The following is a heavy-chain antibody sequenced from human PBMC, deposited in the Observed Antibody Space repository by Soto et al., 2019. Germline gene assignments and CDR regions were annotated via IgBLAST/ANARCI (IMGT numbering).Heavy chain of an antibody. CDR3: ASYSSGRYGFDY. CDR2: INAGNGNT. CDR1: GYTFTSYA. D-gene: IGHD3-22*01. Sequence: QVQLVQSGAEEKKPRASVKVSCKASGYTFTSYAMHWVRQAPGHRLEWMGWINAGNGNTKYSQKFQGRVTITRDTAASTAYMELSSLRSEDTAVYYCASYSSGRYGFDYWVQGALFTVSS. V-gene: IGHV1-3*05. J-gene: IGHJ4*02.